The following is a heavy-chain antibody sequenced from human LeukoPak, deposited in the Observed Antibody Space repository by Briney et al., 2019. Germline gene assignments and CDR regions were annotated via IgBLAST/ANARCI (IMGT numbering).Heavy chain of an antibody. Sequence: GGSLRLSCAASGSTFSSYSMTWVRQAPGKGLEWVSSITRSSHYIYYADSVKGRFTISRDNAKNSLYLQMNSLRAEDTAVYYCARGWNSDYFDYWGQGTLVTVSS. J-gene: IGHJ4*02. D-gene: IGHD1-7*01. CDR3: ARGWNSDYFDY. CDR1: GSTFSSYS. V-gene: IGHV3-21*01. CDR2: ITRSSHYI.